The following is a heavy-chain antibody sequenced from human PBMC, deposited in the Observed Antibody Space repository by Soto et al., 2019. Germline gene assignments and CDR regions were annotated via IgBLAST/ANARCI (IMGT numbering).Heavy chain of an antibody. J-gene: IGHJ3*02. CDR1: GVSINIGGYY. Sequence: QVQLQESGPGLVKPSQTLSLTCTVSGVSINIGGYYWSWIRQHPGKGLEWIGYIYYTGSTYYTASLKSRITMSLDTSKNQFSLKLSSVTVVDTAVYYCARGSQLERDALDIWGQGTMVTVSS. CDR3: ARGSQLERDALDI. V-gene: IGHV4-31*03. CDR2: IYYTGST. D-gene: IGHD1-1*01.